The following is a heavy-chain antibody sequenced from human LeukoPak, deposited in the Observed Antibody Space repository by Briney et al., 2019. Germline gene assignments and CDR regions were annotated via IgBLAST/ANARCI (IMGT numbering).Heavy chain of an antibody. CDR1: GGSISSGDYY. V-gene: IGHV4-30-4*01. D-gene: IGHD3-3*01. J-gene: IGHJ3*02. CDR2: IYYSGST. Sequence: SQTLSLTCTVSGGSISSGDYYWSWIRQPPGKGLEWIGYIYYSGSTYYNPSLKSRVTISVDTSKNQFSLKLSSVTAADTAVYYCARGSEGRFLEWLAGDIWGHGTMVTVSS. CDR3: ARGSEGRFLEWLAGDI.